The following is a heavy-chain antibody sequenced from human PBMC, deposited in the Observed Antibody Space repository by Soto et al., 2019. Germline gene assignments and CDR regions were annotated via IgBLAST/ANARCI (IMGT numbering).Heavy chain of an antibody. D-gene: IGHD3-22*01. CDR3: TTDSIYHYDSSRYSRRDY. Sequence: GGSLRLSCAASGFTFSNAWMSWVRQAPGKGLEWVGRIKSKTDGGTTDYAAPVKGRFTISRDDSKNTLYLQMNSLKTEDTAVYYCTTDSIYHYDSSRYSRRDYCCQGPMVTVSS. CDR2: IKSKTDGGTT. V-gene: IGHV3-15*01. CDR1: GFTFSNAW. J-gene: IGHJ4*02.